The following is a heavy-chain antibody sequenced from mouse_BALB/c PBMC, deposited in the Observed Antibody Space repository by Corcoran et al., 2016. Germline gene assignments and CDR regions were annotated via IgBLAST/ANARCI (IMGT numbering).Heavy chain of an antibody. J-gene: IGHJ3*01. CDR3: ARRASTTAYFFDY. CDR2: INPSSGYT. V-gene: IGHV1-4*02. D-gene: IGHD1-2*01. CDR1: GYTFTSYT. Sequence: QVQLQQSAAELARPGASVKMSCKASGYTFTSYTMHWVKQRPGQGLEWIGYINPSSGYTEYNEKFKDKTTFTADKSSSTAYMQLSSLTSEDSAVYVCARRASTTAYFFDYWGQGTLVTVSA.